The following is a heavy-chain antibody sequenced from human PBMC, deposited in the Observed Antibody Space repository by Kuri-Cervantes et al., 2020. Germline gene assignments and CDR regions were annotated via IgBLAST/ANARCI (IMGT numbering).Heavy chain of an antibody. CDR2: INPNSGGT. D-gene: IGHD6-13*01. J-gene: IGHJ4*02. V-gene: IGHV1-2*02. CDR1: GYTFTSYY. CDR3: ARGSSSWFYFDY. Sequence: ASVKVSCKASGYTFTSYYMHWVRQAPGQGLEWMGWINPNSGGTNYAQKFQGRVTMTRDTSISTAHMELSRLRSDDTAVYYCARGSSSWFYFDYWGQGTLVTVSS.